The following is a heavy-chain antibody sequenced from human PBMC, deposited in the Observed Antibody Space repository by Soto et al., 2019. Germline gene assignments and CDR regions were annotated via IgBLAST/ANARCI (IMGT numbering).Heavy chain of an antibody. Sequence: WDTLSLICAVYGGSFCGYYWSWIRQPPGKGLEWIGEINHSGSTNYNPSLKSRVTISVDTSKNQFSLKLSSVTAADTAVYYCARPTLRYCSSTSCYPTQRNWFDPWGQGTLVTVSS. D-gene: IGHD2-2*01. CDR3: ARPTLRYCSSTSCYPTQRNWFDP. CDR2: INHSGST. CDR1: GGSFCGYY. V-gene: IGHV4-34*01. J-gene: IGHJ5*02.